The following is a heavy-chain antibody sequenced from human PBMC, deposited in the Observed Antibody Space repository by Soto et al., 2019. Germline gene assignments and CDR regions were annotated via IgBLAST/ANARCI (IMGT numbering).Heavy chain of an antibody. CDR2: INHSGST. J-gene: IGHJ4*02. Sequence: PSETLSLTYAVYGGSFRGYYWSWIRQPPGKGLEWIGEINHSGSTSYNPSLNSRVTTSVDTSKNQFSLRLSSVTAADTAIYYCARRYCSDSYCSYFDYWGRGTLVTVSS. D-gene: IGHD2-15*01. CDR3: ARRYCSDSYCSYFDY. CDR1: GGSFRGYY. V-gene: IGHV4-34*01.